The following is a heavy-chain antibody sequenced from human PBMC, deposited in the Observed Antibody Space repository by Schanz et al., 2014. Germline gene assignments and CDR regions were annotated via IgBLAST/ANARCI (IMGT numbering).Heavy chain of an antibody. D-gene: IGHD6-6*01. Sequence: QVQLIQSGAEVKKPGASVKVSCTASGYTFTSYDINWVRQAPGQGLEWLGWMNPNSGNPGFAQKFRGRVTMTRNTSMSTAYMELRSLRSDDTAVYYCARDQSPYTNSSDVRYFDTWGQGTLVTVSS. CDR1: GYTFTSYD. CDR2: MNPNSGNP. V-gene: IGHV1-8*01. J-gene: IGHJ4*02. CDR3: ARDQSPYTNSSDVRYFDT.